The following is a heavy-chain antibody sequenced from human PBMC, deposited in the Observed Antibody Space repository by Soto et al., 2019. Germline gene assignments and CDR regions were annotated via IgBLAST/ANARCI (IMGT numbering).Heavy chain of an antibody. D-gene: IGHD3-22*01. CDR3: RVVTLLRSFDI. CDR1: GGSIGSGGDY. V-gene: IGHV4-31*03. Sequence: SETLSLTCTVSGGSIGSGGDYWSWIRQHPGKGLEWIGHIYYNGDTHYNPSLKSRLSISLDTSKNHFSLNLSSVTAADSAVYFCRVVTLLRSFDIWGPGTMVTVSS. CDR2: IYYNGDT. J-gene: IGHJ3*02.